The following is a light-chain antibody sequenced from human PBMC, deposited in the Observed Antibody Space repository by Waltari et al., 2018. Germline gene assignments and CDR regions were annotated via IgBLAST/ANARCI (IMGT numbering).Light chain of an antibody. CDR3: CSYTGAGTL. J-gene: IGLJ3*02. V-gene: IGLV2-23*02. Sequence: QSALTQPASVSGSPGQSITISCTGTNSDIGSYTLVSWYQQQPGRAPKLIIFDVSKRPSGVSNRFSGSRSHNTASLTISGLQAEDEADYYCCSYTGAGTLFGGGTKLTVL. CDR2: DVS. CDR1: NSDIGSYTL.